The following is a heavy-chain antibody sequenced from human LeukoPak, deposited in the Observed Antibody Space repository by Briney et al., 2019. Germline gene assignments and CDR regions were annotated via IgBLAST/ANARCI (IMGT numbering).Heavy chain of an antibody. J-gene: IGHJ4*02. Sequence: GGSLRLSCAASGLTFSSYSMHWVRQAPGKGLEWVSSISSSSSYIYYADSVKGRFTISRDNAKNSLYLQMNSLRAEDTAVYYCAKVWFGELLHFDYWGQGTLVTVSS. CDR2: ISSSSSYI. D-gene: IGHD3-10*01. CDR1: GLTFSSYS. CDR3: AKVWFGELLHFDY. V-gene: IGHV3-21*01.